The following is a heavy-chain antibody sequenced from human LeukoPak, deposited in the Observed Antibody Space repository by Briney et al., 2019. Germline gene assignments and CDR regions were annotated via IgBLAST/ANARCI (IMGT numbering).Heavy chain of an antibody. V-gene: IGHV1-69*01. J-gene: IGHJ4*02. CDR2: IIPIFGTA. CDR3: SRERAAAGGGDY. D-gene: IGHD6-13*01. CDR1: GGTFNIHA. Sequence: SVKVSCKTSGGTFNIHAINWVRQAPGQGLEWMGVIIPIFGTANYAQKFVGRVTITADESTSTAYMEMNSLTSEDTAVYYCSRERAAAGGGDYWGQGALVTVSS.